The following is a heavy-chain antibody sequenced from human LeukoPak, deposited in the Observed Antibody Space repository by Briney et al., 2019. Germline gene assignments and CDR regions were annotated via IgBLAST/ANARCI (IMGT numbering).Heavy chain of an antibody. CDR1: GGSFSGYY. J-gene: IGHJ3*02. Sequence: RSETLSLTCAVYGGSFSGYYWSWIRQPPGKGLEWIGEINHSGSTNYNPSLKSRVTISVDTPKNQFSLKLSSVTAADTAVYYCARVPSITGTNHAFDSWGQGTMVTVSS. CDR3: ARVPSITGTNHAFDS. V-gene: IGHV4-34*01. CDR2: INHSGST. D-gene: IGHD1-7*01.